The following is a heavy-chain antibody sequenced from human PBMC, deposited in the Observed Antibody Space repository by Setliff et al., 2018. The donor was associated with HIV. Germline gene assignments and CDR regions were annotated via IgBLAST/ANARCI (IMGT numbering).Heavy chain of an antibody. D-gene: IGHD1-26*01. CDR3: ARYRRFADYIDV. V-gene: IGHV4-39*01. CDR1: GGSISRSTYY. CDR2: LSSNGNS. Sequence: ETLSLTCAIFGGSISRSTYYWGWIRQPPGKGLEWIGALSSNGNSYYNPSYKSRVTISIDSSKNLFSLKLTSVTAADTALYYCARYRRFADYIDVWGKGTTVTVSS. J-gene: IGHJ6*03.